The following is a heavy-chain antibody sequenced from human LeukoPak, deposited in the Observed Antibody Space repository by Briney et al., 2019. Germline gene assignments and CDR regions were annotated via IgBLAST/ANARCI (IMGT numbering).Heavy chain of an antibody. J-gene: IGHJ6*03. V-gene: IGHV4-38-2*01. Sequence: SETLSLTCAVSGYSISSGYYWIWIRQPPGQGLEWIGSLYHSDSIYYNPSLESRVTSSVDTSKNQFSLKLSFVTAADTAVYYCARQHDSYHYYYVDVWGKGTTVTVSS. D-gene: IGHD6-13*01. CDR3: ARQHDSYHYYYVDV. CDR1: GYSISSGYY. CDR2: LYHSDSI.